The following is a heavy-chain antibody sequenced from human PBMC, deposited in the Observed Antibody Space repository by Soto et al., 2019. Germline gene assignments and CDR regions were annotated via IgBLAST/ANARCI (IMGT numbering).Heavy chain of an antibody. Sequence: EVQLVESGGDLVQPGGSLRLSCVASGFTFNNYWMSWVRQAPGKGLEWVANIKEDGSEKYYVDSVKGPFTISRDNAKNLLYLQMNILGSADTAMYYCATFTRGSSGDYWGQGTLVTVSS. D-gene: IGHD6-25*01. V-gene: IGHV3-7*01. CDR1: GFTFNNYW. J-gene: IGHJ4*02. CDR3: ATFTRGSSGDY. CDR2: IKEDGSEK.